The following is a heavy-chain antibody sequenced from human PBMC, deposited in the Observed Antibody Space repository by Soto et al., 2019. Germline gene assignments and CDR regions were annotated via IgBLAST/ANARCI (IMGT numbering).Heavy chain of an antibody. V-gene: IGHV3-30-3*01. CDR3: ARDYYRAHRQEYSDHWFDP. J-gene: IGHJ5*02. D-gene: IGHD3-3*01. Sequence: GGSLRLSCAASGFTFSSYAMHWVRQAPGKGLEWVALISYDGSDKDYADSVKGRFTISRDNSRNTLFLQMNSLRAEDTAVYYCARDYYRAHRQEYSDHWFDPWGQGTLVTVSS. CDR1: GFTFSSYA. CDR2: ISYDGSDK.